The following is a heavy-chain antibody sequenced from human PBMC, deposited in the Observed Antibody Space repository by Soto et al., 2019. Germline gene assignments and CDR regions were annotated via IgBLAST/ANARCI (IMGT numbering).Heavy chain of an antibody. CDR2: ISGSGGST. V-gene: IGHV3-23*01. D-gene: IGHD6-13*01. CDR1: GFTFSSYA. CDR3: AKFRAFAKGAMAAAAFYGMGV. Sequence: GGSLRLSCAASGFTFSSYAMSWVRQAPGKGLEWVSAISGSGGSTYYADSVKGRFTISRDNSKNTLYLQMNSLRAEDTAVYYCAKFRAFAKGAMAAAAFYGMGVWRQEPTVT. J-gene: IGHJ6*02.